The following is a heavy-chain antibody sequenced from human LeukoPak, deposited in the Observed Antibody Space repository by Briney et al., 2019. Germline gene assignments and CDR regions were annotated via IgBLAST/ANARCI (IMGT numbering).Heavy chain of an antibody. J-gene: IGHJ3*02. CDR2: IYSGGST. CDR3: ARLTGDAFDI. D-gene: IGHD7-27*01. V-gene: IGHV3-53*01. Sequence: GGSLRLSCAASGFIFSSYAMSWVRQAPGKGLEWVSVIYSGGSTYYADSVKGRFTISRDNSKNTLYLQMNSLRAEDTAVYYCARLTGDAFDIWGQGTMVTVSS. CDR1: GFIFSSYA.